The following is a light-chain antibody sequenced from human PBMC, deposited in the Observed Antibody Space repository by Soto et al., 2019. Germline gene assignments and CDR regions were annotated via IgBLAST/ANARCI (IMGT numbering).Light chain of an antibody. CDR2: DVS. Sequence: QSALTQPASVSGSPGQSITISCTGTSSDVGGYNYVSWYQQHPGKAPKLIIYDVSNRPSGVSNRFSDSKSGNTASLTISGLQAEDEGDYYSSSYTSSSTRVVFGGGTKVTVL. CDR1: SSDVGGYNY. CDR3: SSYTSSSTRVV. J-gene: IGLJ2*01. V-gene: IGLV2-14*03.